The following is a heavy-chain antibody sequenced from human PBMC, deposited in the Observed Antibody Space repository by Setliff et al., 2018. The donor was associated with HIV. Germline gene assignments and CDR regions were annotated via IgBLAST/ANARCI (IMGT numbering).Heavy chain of an antibody. CDR3: ARGPTTVTNYYYYYLDV. J-gene: IGHJ6*03. Sequence: SCKASGYTFTTCSIHWVRQAPGKGLEWIAYISSKRTSIYYADSVKGRFTISRDNDRNSLYLQMNGLRAEDTAVYYCARGPTTVTNYYYYYLDVWGKGTTVTVSS. CDR1: GYTFTTCS. V-gene: IGHV3-48*01. CDR2: ISSKRTSI. D-gene: IGHD4-17*01.